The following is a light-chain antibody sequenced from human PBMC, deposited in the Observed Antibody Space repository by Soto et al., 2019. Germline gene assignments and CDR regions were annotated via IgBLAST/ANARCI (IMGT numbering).Light chain of an antibody. J-gene: IGLJ1*01. CDR3: SSYTSSRYV. CDR2: DVT. Sequence: QSALTQPASVSGSPGQSITISCTGTSSDVGGYNFVSWYQQHPGKAPKLMIHDVTDRPSGVSNRFSGSKSGNTASLTISGLPAEDEADYYCSSYTSSRYVFGTGTKLTVL. CDR1: SSDVGGYNF. V-gene: IGLV2-14*03.